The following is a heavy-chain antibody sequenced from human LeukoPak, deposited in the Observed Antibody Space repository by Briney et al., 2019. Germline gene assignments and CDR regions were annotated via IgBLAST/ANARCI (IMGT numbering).Heavy chain of an antibody. CDR1: GGSFSSYY. CDR2: IYISGST. J-gene: IGHJ4*02. D-gene: IGHD3-10*01. CDR3: GSVDRGWFGVGDY. Sequence: SETLSLTCTVSGGSFSSYYWSWIRQPAGKGLEWIGRIYISGSTNYNPSLKSRLTISVDTSKNQFSLKLTSVTAADTAVYYCGSVDRGWFGVGDYWGQGTLVTVSS. V-gene: IGHV4-4*07.